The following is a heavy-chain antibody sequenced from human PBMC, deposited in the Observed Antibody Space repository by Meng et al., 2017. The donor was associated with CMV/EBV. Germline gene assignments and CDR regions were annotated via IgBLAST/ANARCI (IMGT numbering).Heavy chain of an antibody. Sequence: ASVKVSCKASGYTFTSYYMHWVRQVPGQGLEWMGIINPSGGSTNYAQKFHGRVTMTRDTSISTAYMELSRLRSDDTAVYYCARETPQYSSTWYGGSNWFDPWGQGTLVTVSS. J-gene: IGHJ5*02. D-gene: IGHD6-13*01. CDR1: GYTFTSYY. CDR2: INPSGGST. V-gene: IGHV1-2*02. CDR3: ARETPQYSSTWYGGSNWFDP.